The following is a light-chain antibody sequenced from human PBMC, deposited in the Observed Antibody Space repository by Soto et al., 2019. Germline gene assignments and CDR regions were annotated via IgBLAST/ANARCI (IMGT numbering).Light chain of an antibody. J-gene: IGLJ2*01. CDR1: SSNIGAGYD. V-gene: IGLV1-40*01. CDR2: GNS. Sequence: QSVLTQPPSVSGAPGQRVTISCTGSSSNIGAGYDVHWYQQLPGTAPKLLIYGNSNRPSGVPDRFSGSKSGTPASLPITGLQAEDEADYYCQSYDSSRSGPVVFGGGTKLTVL. CDR3: QSYDSSRSGPVV.